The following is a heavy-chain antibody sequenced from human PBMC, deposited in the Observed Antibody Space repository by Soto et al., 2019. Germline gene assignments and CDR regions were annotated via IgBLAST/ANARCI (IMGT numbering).Heavy chain of an antibody. D-gene: IGHD3-10*01. CDR2: IGTAGDT. V-gene: IGHV3-13*01. J-gene: IGHJ6*03. CDR3: ARAYGSGSYSFYYYYYMDV. CDR1: GFTFSSYD. Sequence: GGSLRLSCAASGFTFSSYDMHWVRQATGKGQEWVSAIGTAGDTYYPGSVKGRFTISRENAKNSLYLRMNSRRAGDTAVYYCARAYGSGSYSFYYYYYMDVWGKGTTVTVS.